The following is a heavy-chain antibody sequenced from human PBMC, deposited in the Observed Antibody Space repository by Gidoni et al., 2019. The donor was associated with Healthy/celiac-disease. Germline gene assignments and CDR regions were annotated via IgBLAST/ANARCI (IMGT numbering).Heavy chain of an antibody. V-gene: IGHV3-7*03. D-gene: IGHD3-10*01. J-gene: IGHJ5*02. CDR3: ARDMVRGVIIPSPWFDP. CDR1: GFTFSSYW. CDR2: IKQDGRGK. Sequence: EVQLVESGGGLVQPGGSLRLSCAASGFTFSSYWMSWVRQAPGKGLEWVANIKQDGRGKYYVDSVKGRFTISRDNAKNSLFLQMNSLRAEDTAVYYCARDMVRGVIIPSPWFDPWGQGTLVTVSS.